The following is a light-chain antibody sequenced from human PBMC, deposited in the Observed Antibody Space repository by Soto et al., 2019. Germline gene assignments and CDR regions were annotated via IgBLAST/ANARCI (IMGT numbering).Light chain of an antibody. CDR2: AAS. Sequence: DIQMTQSPSSVSASVGDRVTITCRASQGVNTWLAWYQQKPGKATKLLIYAASTLQRGVPPRFSGSGSGTDFTLTINSLQLEDFATYYCQQADSLPYTFGQGTKLEIK. V-gene: IGKV1-12*01. CDR1: QGVNTW. J-gene: IGKJ2*01. CDR3: QQADSLPYT.